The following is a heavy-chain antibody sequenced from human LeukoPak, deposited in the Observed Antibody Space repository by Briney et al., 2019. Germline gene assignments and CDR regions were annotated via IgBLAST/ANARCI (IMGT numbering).Heavy chain of an antibody. J-gene: IGHJ3*01. CDR3: ARTSIAAAGGIT. V-gene: IGHV4-39*01. Sequence: SETLSLTCSVSDGSISSSTYYWGWIRQSPGKGLEWIGTVYYRGNTYYNPSLKSRVTISVDTSKNQFSLKLSSVTAADTAVYYCARTSIAAAGGITWGQGTMVTVSS. D-gene: IGHD6-13*01. CDR1: DGSISSSTYY. CDR2: VYYRGNT.